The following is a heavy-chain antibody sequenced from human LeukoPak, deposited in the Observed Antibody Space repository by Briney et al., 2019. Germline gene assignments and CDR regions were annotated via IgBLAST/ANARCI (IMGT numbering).Heavy chain of an antibody. D-gene: IGHD3-22*01. CDR3: ARGGALSPYYYDSSGYLFDY. Sequence: ASVKVSCKASGGTFSSYAISWVRQAPGQGLEWMGIINPSGGSTSYAQKFQGRVTMTRDTSTSTVYMELSSLRSEDTAVYYCARGGALSPYYYDSSGYLFDYWGQGTLVTVSS. CDR1: GGTFSSYA. V-gene: IGHV1-46*01. J-gene: IGHJ4*02. CDR2: INPSGGST.